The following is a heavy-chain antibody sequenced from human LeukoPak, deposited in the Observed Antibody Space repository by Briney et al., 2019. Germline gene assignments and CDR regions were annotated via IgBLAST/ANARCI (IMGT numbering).Heavy chain of an antibody. J-gene: IGHJ6*04. CDR1: GFTFSSYA. D-gene: IGHD3-10*02. CDR3: AGLGITMIGGV. Sequence: PGGSLRLSCAASGFTFSSYAMSWVRQAPGKGLEWVSTISITGSTTYYADSVKGRFTIFRDNAKNSLYLQMNSLRAEDTAVYYCAGLGITMIGGVWGKGTTVTISS. CDR2: ISITGSTT. V-gene: IGHV3-48*03.